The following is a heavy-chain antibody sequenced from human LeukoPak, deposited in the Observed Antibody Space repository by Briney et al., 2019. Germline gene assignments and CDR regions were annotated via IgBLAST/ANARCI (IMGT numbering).Heavy chain of an antibody. D-gene: IGHD6-19*01. CDR3: ARDSSSGWYDLGSFDY. J-gene: IGHJ4*02. CDR1: GFTFSSYN. V-gene: IGHV3-30-3*01. Sequence: GGSLRLSCAASGFTFSSYNMHWVRQAPGKGLEWVAVVSFDGINKYYGDSVKGRFTISRDNPKNTLFLQMNSLTADDTAVYYCARDSSSGWYDLGSFDYWGQGTLVTVSS. CDR2: VSFDGINK.